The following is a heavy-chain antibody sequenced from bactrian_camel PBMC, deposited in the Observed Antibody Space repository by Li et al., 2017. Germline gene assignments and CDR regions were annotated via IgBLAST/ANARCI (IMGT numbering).Heavy chain of an antibody. CDR2: MYTGFGGGNI. CDR1: GITIDDYC. V-gene: IGHV3S1*01. D-gene: IGHD6*01. Sequence: VQLVESGGDSVETGGSLRLSCVVTGITIDDYCMAWFRQAPGMSREGVAAMYTGFGGGNIYYDDSVKGRFTISKDIAKNTLFLQMNRLKPEDTAMYYCAADNPDECSWTRGGGFPDEWNYEGQGTQVTVS. J-gene: IGHJ4*01. CDR3: AADNPDECSWTRGGGFPDEWNY.